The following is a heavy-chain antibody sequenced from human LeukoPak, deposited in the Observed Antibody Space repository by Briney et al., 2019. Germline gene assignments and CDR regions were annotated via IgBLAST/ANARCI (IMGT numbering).Heavy chain of an antibody. D-gene: IGHD3-22*01. Sequence: SQTLSLTCTASGGSISSGGYYWSWIRQHPGKGLEWIGYINYSGSTYYSPSLKSRVTISVDTSKNQFSLKLSSVTAADTAVYYCARAPHDYDSSGFAFDCWGQGTLVTVSS. CDR2: INYSGST. CDR1: GGSISSGGYY. J-gene: IGHJ4*02. V-gene: IGHV4-31*03. CDR3: ARAPHDYDSSGFAFDC.